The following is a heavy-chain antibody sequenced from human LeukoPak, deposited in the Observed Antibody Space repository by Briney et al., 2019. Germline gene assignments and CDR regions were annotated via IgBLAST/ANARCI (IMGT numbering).Heavy chain of an antibody. D-gene: IGHD2-2*02. V-gene: IGHV3-7*01. J-gene: IGHJ6*03. Sequence: GGSLRLSCAASGFTFSSYWMSWVRQAPGKGLEWVANIKQDGSEKYYVDSVKGRFTISRDNAKNSLYLQMNSLRAEDTAVYYCARDTEYCSRTSCYTGYYYYYMDVWGKGTTVTVSS. CDR1: GFTFSSYW. CDR3: ARDTEYCSRTSCYTGYYYYYMDV. CDR2: IKQDGSEK.